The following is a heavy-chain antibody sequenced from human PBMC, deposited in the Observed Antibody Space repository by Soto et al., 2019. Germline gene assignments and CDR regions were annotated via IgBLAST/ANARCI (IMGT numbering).Heavy chain of an antibody. CDR1: GGTFSGFY. J-gene: IGHJ4*01. D-gene: IGHD1-7*01. CDR3: ARGKTGTTGSLDH. Sequence: SETLSLTCTVYGGTFSGFYWSWIRQSPGKGLEWIGEILHSGSTHYNPSLKSRVTLSADTSTNQFSLQLTSVTAADTGLYFCARGKTGTTGSLDHWGHGSLVTVSS. V-gene: IGHV4-34*01. CDR2: ILHSGST.